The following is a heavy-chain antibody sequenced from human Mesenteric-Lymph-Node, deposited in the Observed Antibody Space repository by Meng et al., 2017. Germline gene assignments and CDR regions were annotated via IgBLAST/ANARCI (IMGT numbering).Heavy chain of an antibody. CDR3: AKSLEAAATGFDY. V-gene: IGHV3-30*18. D-gene: IGHD2-15*01. CDR2: ISYDGNKK. J-gene: IGHJ4*02. CDR1: GFTFSSYG. Sequence: QVQLVESGGCVVQPGRSLRFSCAASGFTFSSYGMHWVRQAPGKGLEWVALISYDGNKKYYGDSVKGRFTISRDISKNTLYLQMNSLRPEDTAVYFCAKSLEAAATGFDYWGQGTLVTVSS.